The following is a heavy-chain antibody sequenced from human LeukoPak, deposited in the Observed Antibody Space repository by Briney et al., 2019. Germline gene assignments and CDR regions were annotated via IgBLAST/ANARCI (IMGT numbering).Heavy chain of an antibody. CDR2: INHSGST. J-gene: IGHJ6*03. CDR1: GGSFSGYY. V-gene: IGHV4-34*01. D-gene: IGHD5-18*01. CDR3: ARERGVYSYGYDYYYYMDV. Sequence: PSETLSLTCAVYGGSFSGYYWSWIRRPPGKGLEWIGEINHSGSTNYNPSLKSRVTISVDTSKNQFSLKLSSVTAADTAVYYCARERGVYSYGYDYYYYMDVWGKGTTVTVSS.